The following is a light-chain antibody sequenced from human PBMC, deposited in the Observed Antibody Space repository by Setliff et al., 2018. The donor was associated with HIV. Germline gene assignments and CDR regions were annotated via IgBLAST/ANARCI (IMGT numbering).Light chain of an antibody. Sequence: QSALAQPPSASGSPGQSVAISCTGTSSDIGSHNHVSWYQQYQGKAPKIMIYELSQRPSGVPDRCSGSKSGNTASLTVSGLQAEDESDYYCASYAGDGVHDRYVFGTGTRSPS. CDR1: SSDIGSHNH. CDR2: ELS. V-gene: IGLV2-8*01. CDR3: ASYAGDGVHDRYV. J-gene: IGLJ1*01.